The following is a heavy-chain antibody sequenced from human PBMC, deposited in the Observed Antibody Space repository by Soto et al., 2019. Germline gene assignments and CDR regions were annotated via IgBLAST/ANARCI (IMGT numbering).Heavy chain of an antibody. V-gene: IGHV3-23*01. D-gene: IGHD1-26*01. CDR2: ISGSGGST. Sequence: PGGSLRLSCAASGFTFSSYAMSWVRQAPGKGLEWVSAISGSGGSTYYADSVKGRFTISRDNSKNTLYLQMNSLRAEDTAVYYCAQDPSRAGIVGAPTSWGQGTLVTVSS. CDR3: AQDPSRAGIVGAPTS. J-gene: IGHJ5*02. CDR1: GFTFSSYA.